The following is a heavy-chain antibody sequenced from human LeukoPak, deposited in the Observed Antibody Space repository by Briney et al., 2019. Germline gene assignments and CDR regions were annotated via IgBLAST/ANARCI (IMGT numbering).Heavy chain of an antibody. J-gene: IGHJ4*02. CDR3: AREGLATMIRGVIPY. CDR2: IYYSGST. CDR1: GGSISSGDYY. V-gene: IGHV4-31*03. D-gene: IGHD3-10*01. Sequence: SQTLSLTCTVSGGSISSGDYYWSWIRQHPGKGLEWIGYIYYSGSTYYNPSLKSRLTISVDTSKNQFSLKLSSVTAADTAVYYCAREGLATMIRGVIPYWGQGTLVTVSS.